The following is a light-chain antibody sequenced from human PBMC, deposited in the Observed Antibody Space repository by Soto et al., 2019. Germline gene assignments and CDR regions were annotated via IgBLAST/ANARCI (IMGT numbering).Light chain of an antibody. CDR1: QRITNNC. Sequence: EIVLTQSPGTLSLSPGERATLSCRASQRITNNCLAWFQQKPGLAPRLLSHGASTSASGVPDRFSGGGSGPDFVLTISRLEPDDFGVYYCQQYGLSPFTFGQGTTLQIK. CDR2: GAS. J-gene: IGKJ2*01. CDR3: QQYGLSPFT. V-gene: IGKV3-20*01.